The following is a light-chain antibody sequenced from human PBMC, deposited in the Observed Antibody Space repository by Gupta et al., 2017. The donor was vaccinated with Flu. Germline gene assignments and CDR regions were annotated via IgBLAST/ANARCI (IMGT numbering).Light chain of an antibody. J-gene: IGLJ2*01. CDR3: RSSESSSNPRV. CDR2: YDT. V-gene: IGLV2-8*01. Sequence: IACTSSSSDIGRNNYVSWYQQKPGKPPKLMIYYDTKRPSGVPDRFSGSKSGNTASLNVSGLQAEDEGDYYCRSSESSSNPRVFGGGTKLTVL. CDR1: SSDIGRNNY.